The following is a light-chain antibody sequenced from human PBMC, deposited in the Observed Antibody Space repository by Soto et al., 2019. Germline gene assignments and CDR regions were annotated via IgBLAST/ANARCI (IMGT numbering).Light chain of an antibody. CDR2: DVS. CDR3: QHFVPSPHMSD. CDR1: QSISSY. Sequence: SPGTLAISTGSRATLSCRASQSISSYLAGYQQKPGQAPRLLIYDVSSRATDIPDRFSGSGSGTDFTLTISSLEPEDFAAYYCQHFVPSPHMSDLGQGTRWR. J-gene: IGKJ2*01. V-gene: IGKV3-20*01.